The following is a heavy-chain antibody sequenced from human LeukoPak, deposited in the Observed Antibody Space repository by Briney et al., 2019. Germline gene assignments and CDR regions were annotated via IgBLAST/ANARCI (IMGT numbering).Heavy chain of an antibody. Sequence: SETLSLTCTVSGGSISSYYWSWIRQPPGKGLEWIGYIYTSGSTNYSPPLQSRVTTSEDTSNSQFCLMTSCVTAADTAVYYCARHGDLEWLSNFDYWGQGTLVTVSS. J-gene: IGHJ4*02. V-gene: IGHV4-4*09. D-gene: IGHD3-3*01. CDR3: ARHGDLEWLSNFDY. CDR1: GGSISSYY. CDR2: IYTSGST.